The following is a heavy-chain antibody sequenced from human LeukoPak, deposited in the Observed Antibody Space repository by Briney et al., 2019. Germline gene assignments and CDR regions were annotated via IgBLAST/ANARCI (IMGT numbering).Heavy chain of an antibody. J-gene: IGHJ4*02. CDR3: ARSYYYGSGSYCY. V-gene: IGHV4-34*01. CDR1: GGSFSGYY. CDR2: INHSGST. Sequence: SETLSLTCAVYGGSFSGYYWSWIRQPPGKGLEWIGEINHSGSTNYNPSLKSRVTISVDTSKNQFSLKLSSVTAADMAVYYCARSYYYGSGSYCYWGQGTLVTVSS. D-gene: IGHD3-10*01.